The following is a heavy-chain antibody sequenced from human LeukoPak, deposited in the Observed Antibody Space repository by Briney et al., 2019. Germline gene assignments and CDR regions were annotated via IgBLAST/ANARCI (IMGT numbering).Heavy chain of an antibody. Sequence: GASVKVSCKVSGHTLTELAMYWVRQAPGKGLEWMGGFNPEDGETIYAQKFQGRVTMTEDRSTDTAYMELSSLRSEDTAVYYCAADGGRYYFYWGQGTLATVSS. V-gene: IGHV1-24*01. J-gene: IGHJ4*02. D-gene: IGHD1-26*01. CDR3: AADGGRYYFY. CDR2: FNPEDGET. CDR1: GHTLTELA.